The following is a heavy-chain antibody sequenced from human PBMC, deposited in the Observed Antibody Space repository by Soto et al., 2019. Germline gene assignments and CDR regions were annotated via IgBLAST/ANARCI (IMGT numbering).Heavy chain of an antibody. CDR3: ARHWKYCSGGSCYSRAYYYYYMDV. D-gene: IGHD2-15*01. V-gene: IGHV5-51*01. CDR1: GYSFTSYW. J-gene: IGHJ6*03. Sequence: LGESLKISCKGSGYSFTSYWIGWVRQMPGKGLEWMGIIYPGDSDTRYSPSFQGQVTISADKSISTAYLQWSSLKASDTAMYYCARHWKYCSGGSCYSRAYYYYYMDVWGKGTTVT. CDR2: IYPGDSDT.